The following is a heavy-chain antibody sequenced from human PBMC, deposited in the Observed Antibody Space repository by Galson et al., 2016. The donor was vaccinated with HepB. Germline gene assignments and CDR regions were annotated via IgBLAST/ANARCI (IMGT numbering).Heavy chain of an antibody. CDR1: GFSLSKHW. J-gene: IGHJ3*02. CDR3: AKSGDDNGDPNDAFDI. Sequence: SLRLSCAASGFSLSKHWMNWVRQAPGKGLEWLANIKEDGSDKYYVASVKGRFTISRDNGKNSLYLQMSSLRAEDTAIYFCAKSGDDNGDPNDAFDIWGQGTLITVSS. V-gene: IGHV3-7*03. D-gene: IGHD4-17*01. CDR2: IKEDGSDK.